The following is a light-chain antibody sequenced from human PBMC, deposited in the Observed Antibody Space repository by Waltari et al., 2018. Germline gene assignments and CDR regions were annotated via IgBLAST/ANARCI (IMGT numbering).Light chain of an antibody. Sequence: QSALTQPRSVSGSPGQSVTISCTGTSTDLGGDHYVSWYQHHPGELPKLMIYDVTQRPSGVPDRFSGSKSGNTASLTISGLQADDEADYYCSSYGGTYFVFGGGTRLTVL. CDR2: DVT. V-gene: IGLV2-11*01. J-gene: IGLJ2*01. CDR1: STDLGGDHY. CDR3: SSYGGTYFV.